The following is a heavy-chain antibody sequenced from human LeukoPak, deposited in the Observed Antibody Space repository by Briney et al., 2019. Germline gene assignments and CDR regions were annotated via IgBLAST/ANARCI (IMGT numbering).Heavy chain of an antibody. CDR3: VRDHAYRTDY. CDR1: GFSFSNDW. D-gene: IGHD2-2*01. V-gene: IGHV3-7*01. Sequence: PGGSLRLSCAASGFSFSNDWMCWVRQAPGKGLEWVANINQDESKKYYVDSVKGRFTISRDNAKNSLYLQMSSLRAEDTAVYYCVRDHAYRTDYWGQGTLVTVSS. J-gene: IGHJ4*02. CDR2: INQDESKK.